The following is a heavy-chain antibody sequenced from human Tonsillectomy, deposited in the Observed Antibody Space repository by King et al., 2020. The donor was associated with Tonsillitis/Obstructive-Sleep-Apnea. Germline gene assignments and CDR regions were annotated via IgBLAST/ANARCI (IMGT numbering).Heavy chain of an antibody. CDR1: GLTFSSFA. V-gene: IGHV3-30*04. CDR2: ISYDGSNK. Sequence: VQLVESGGGVVQPGRSLRLSCAASGLTFSSFAMHWVRQAPGKGLEWVAIISYDGSNKYYADSVKGRFTISRDNSKNTLYLQMNSLRAEDTAVYYCAVSTSMAPFDYWGLGSLVTVSS. D-gene: IGHD1-1*01. J-gene: IGHJ4*02. CDR3: AVSTSMAPFDY.